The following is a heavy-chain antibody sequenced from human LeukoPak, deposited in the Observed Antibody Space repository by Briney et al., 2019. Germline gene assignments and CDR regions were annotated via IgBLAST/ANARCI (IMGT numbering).Heavy chain of an antibody. CDR3: ARGIEEWLYLYY. J-gene: IGHJ4*02. D-gene: IGHD3-3*01. CDR2: MNRDGSEK. V-gene: IGHV3-7*04. Sequence: GGSLRLSCAASGFTFAPYWMTWVRQAPGKGLEYVATMNRDGSEKYYVDSVKGRFTISRDNSKSSLYLQMDSLRAEDTAVYYCARGIEEWLYLYYWGQGALVTVAS. CDR1: GFTFAPYW.